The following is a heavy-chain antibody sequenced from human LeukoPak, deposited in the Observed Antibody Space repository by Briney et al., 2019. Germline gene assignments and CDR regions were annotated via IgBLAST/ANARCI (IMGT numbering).Heavy chain of an antibody. V-gene: IGHV3-15*07. CDR2: IKSKTDGGTT. CDR3: TTDHSTVTTHFDY. J-gene: IGHJ4*02. D-gene: IGHD4-17*01. Sequence: GGSLRLSCAASGFTFSSYGMHWVRQAPGKGLEWVGRIKSKTDGGTTDYAAPVKGRFTISRDDSKNTLYLQMNSLKTEDTAVYYCTTDHSTVTTHFDYWGQGTLVTVSS. CDR1: GFTFSSYG.